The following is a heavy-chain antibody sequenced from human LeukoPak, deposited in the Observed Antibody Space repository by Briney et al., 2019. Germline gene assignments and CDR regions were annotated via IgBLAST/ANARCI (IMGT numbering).Heavy chain of an antibody. D-gene: IGHD3-10*01. CDR1: GFTFSSYA. Sequence: GGSLRLSCAASGFTFSSYAMHWVRQAPGKGLEWVAVISYDGSNKYYADSVKGRFTISRDNSKNTLYLQMNSLRAEDTAVYYCARDPNSGFIWFGDSYMDVWGKGTTATVSS. V-gene: IGHV3-30*01. CDR3: ARDPNSGFIWFGDSYMDV. CDR2: ISYDGSNK. J-gene: IGHJ6*03.